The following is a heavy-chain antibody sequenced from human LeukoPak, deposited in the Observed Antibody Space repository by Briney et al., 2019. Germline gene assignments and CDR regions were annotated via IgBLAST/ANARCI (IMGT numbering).Heavy chain of an antibody. Sequence: EESLKISCKGSGYSFTSYWIGWVRQMPGKGLEWMGIIYPGDSDTRYSPSFQGQVTISADKSISTAYLQWSSLKASDTAMYYCARHLPDYDILTGYYYYFDYWGQGTLVTVSS. D-gene: IGHD3-9*01. CDR1: GYSFTSYW. V-gene: IGHV5-51*01. CDR3: ARHLPDYDILTGYYYYFDY. J-gene: IGHJ4*02. CDR2: IYPGDSDT.